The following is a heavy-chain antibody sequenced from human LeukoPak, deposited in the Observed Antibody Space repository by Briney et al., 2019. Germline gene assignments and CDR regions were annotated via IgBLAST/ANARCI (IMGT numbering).Heavy chain of an antibody. CDR3: TRRGDY. J-gene: IGHJ4*02. D-gene: IGHD3-16*01. Sequence: SETLSPTCTVSGGSISSKFYYWDWIRQPPGKGLEWIGSVYYSGTTHYNPSLKTRVTISIDTSKNQFSLKLNSVTAADTAVYYRTRRGDYWGQGTLVTVSS. CDR2: VYYSGTT. CDR1: GGSISSKFYY. V-gene: IGHV4-39*01.